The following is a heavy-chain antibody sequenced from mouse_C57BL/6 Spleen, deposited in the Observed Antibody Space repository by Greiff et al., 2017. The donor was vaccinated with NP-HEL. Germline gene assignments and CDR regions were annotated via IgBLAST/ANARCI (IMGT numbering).Heavy chain of an antibody. D-gene: IGHD4-1*01. Sequence: LVESGAELVRPGTSVKMSCKASGYTFTNYWIGWAKQRPGHGLEWIGDIYPGGGYTNYNEKFKGKATLTADKSSSTAYMQFSSLTSEDSAIYYCARSPLTGTEGYYFDYWGQGTTLTVSS. CDR3: ARSPLTGTEGYYFDY. CDR1: GYTFTNYW. J-gene: IGHJ2*01. V-gene: IGHV1-63*01. CDR2: IYPGGGYT.